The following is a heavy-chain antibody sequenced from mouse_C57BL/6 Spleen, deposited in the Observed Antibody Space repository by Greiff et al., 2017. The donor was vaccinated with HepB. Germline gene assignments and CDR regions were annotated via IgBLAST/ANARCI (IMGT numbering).Heavy chain of an antibody. D-gene: IGHD4-1*01. Sequence: EVHLVESGPGLVKPSQSLSLTCSVTGYSITSGYYWNWIRQFPGNKLEWMGYISYDGSNNYNPSLKNRIPITRDTSKNQFFLKLNSVTTEDTATYYCARGGLTFAYWGQGTLVTVSA. V-gene: IGHV3-6*01. CDR3: ARGGLTFAY. CDR2: ISYDGSN. J-gene: IGHJ3*01. CDR1: GYSITSGYY.